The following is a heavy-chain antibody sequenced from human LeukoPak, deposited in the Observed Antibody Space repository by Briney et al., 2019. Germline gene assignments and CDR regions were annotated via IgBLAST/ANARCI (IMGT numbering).Heavy chain of an antibody. CDR1: GYTFTSYG. CDR2: ISAYNGNT. Sequence: GASAKVSCKASGYTFTSYGISWVRQAPGQGLEWMGWISAYNGNTNYAQKLQGRVTMTTDTSTSTAYMELRSLRSDDTAVYYCAGIAYCGGDCNEPINNWFDPWGQGTLVTVSS. V-gene: IGHV1-18*01. D-gene: IGHD2-21*02. J-gene: IGHJ5*02. CDR3: AGIAYCGGDCNEPINNWFDP.